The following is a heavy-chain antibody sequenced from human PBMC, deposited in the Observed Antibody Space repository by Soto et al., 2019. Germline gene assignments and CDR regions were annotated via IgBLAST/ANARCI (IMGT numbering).Heavy chain of an antibody. J-gene: IGHJ6*02. D-gene: IGHD6-25*01. CDR1: GFTFSSYG. Sequence: ESGGGVVQPGRSLRLSCAASGFTFSSYGMHWVRQAPGKGLEWVAVIWYDGSNKYYADSVKGRFTISRDNSKNTLYLQMNSLRAEDTAVYYCARDSGKTPDYYYGMDVWGQGTTVTVSS. CDR2: IWYDGSNK. CDR3: ARDSGKTPDYYYGMDV. V-gene: IGHV3-33*01.